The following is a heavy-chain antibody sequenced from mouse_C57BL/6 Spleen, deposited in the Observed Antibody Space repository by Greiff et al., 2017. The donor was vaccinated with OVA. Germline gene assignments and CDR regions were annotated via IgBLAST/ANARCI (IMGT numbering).Heavy chain of an antibody. CDR1: GYTFTSYW. J-gene: IGHJ2*01. D-gene: IGHD4-1*01. CDR2: IDPSDSET. V-gene: IGHV1-52*01. Sequence: QVQLKQPGAELVRPGSSVKLSCKASGYTFTSYWMHWVKQRPIQGLEWIGNIDPSDSETHYNQKFKDKATLTVDKSSSTAYMQLSSLTSEDSAVYYCARRTGTDGFDYWGQGTTLTVSS. CDR3: ARRTGTDGFDY.